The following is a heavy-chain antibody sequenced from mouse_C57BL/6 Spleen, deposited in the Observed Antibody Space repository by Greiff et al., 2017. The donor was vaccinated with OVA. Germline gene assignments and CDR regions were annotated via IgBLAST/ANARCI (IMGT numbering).Heavy chain of an antibody. J-gene: IGHJ4*01. V-gene: IGHV1-80*01. Sequence: VMLVESGAELVNPGASVKISCKASGYAFSSYWMNWVKQRPGKGLEWIGQIYPGDGDTNYNGKFKGKATLTADKSSSTAYMQLSSLTSEDSAVYFCARRDSITTEDAMDYWGQGTSVTVSS. CDR3: ARRDSITTEDAMDY. CDR1: GYAFSSYW. CDR2: IYPGDGDT. D-gene: IGHD1-1*01.